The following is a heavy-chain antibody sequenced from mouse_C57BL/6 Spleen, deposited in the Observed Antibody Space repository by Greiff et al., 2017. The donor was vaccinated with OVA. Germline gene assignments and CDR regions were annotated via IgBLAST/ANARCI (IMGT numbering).Heavy chain of an antibody. CDR2: IYTGSGST. V-gene: IGHV1-55*01. CDR3: AMGRSNLEV. CDR1: GYTFTSYW. Sequence: QVHVKQPGAELVKPGASVKMSCKASGYTFTSYWITWVKQRPGQGLEWIGDIYTGSGSTNYNEKVKSRATLTVDTSSSTAYMQLSSLTSEDSAVYYCAMGRSNLEVWGTGTTVTVSS. D-gene: IGHD4-1*01. J-gene: IGHJ1*03.